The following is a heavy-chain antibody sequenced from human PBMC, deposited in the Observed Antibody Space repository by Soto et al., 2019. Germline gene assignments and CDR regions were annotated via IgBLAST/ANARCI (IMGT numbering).Heavy chain of an antibody. D-gene: IGHD6-6*01. CDR3: ARKSSSSSWFDP. CDR1: GYTFFTYG. V-gene: IGHV1-18*01. J-gene: IGHJ5*02. Sequence: QVQLVQSGAEVKKPGASVKVSCKASGYTFFTYGITWVRQAPGQGLEWMGWISTYDGNTDYTQKVQGRVTMTTDTSTRTAYMELRSLRSDDTAVYYCARKSSSSSWFDPWGLGTLVTVSS. CDR2: ISTYDGNT.